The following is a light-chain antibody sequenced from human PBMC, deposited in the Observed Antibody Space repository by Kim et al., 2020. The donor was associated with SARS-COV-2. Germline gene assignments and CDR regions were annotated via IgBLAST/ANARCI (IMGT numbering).Light chain of an antibody. J-gene: IGLJ2*01. CDR1: TGHNNDA. CDR2: LYSDGRH. V-gene: IGLV4-69*01. CDR3: QTWGSGIAV. Sequence: ASVKATCTLGTGHNNDAIAWLQQQPGKGPRYLMRLYSDGRHTKGDGIPDRFSGSTSGSEYSLTISSLQSEDEADYYCQTWGSGIAVFGGGTQLTVL.